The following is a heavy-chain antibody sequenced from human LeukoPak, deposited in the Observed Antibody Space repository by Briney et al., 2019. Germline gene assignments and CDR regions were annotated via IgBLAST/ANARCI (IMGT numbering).Heavy chain of an antibody. CDR2: IYYSGTT. V-gene: IGHV4-38-2*01. CDR1: GYSISSGYY. J-gene: IGHJ6*03. CDR3: ARPSIYGYYYYYMDV. D-gene: IGHD4-11*01. Sequence: SETLSLTCAVSGYSISSGYYWGWIRQPPGKGLEWIGSIYYSGTTYYNPSLKSRVTISVDTSKNQFSLKLTSVTAADTAVYYCARPSIYGYYYYYMDVWGKGTTVTVSS.